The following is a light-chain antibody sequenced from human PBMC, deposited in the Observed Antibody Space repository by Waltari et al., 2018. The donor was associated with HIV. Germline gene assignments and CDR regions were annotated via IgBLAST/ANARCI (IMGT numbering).Light chain of an antibody. CDR3: CSYAGTVTYLV. CDR1: VSDVVSTIS. Sequence: QSPLTQPASVSGSPGQPVTITCNGTVSDVVSTISVSWYQRHPGKGPRLIIYNVNVRPSGISSRFSGSKSGNTASLTISGLQADDEAEYICCSYAGTVTYLVFGGGTKLTVL. V-gene: IGLV2-23*02. J-gene: IGLJ2*01. CDR2: NVN.